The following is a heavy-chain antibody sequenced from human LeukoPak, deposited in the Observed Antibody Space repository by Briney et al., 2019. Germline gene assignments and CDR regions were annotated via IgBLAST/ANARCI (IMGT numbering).Heavy chain of an antibody. V-gene: IGHV1-18*01. CDR1: GYTFTSYG. D-gene: IGHD3-3*01. CDR3: AREGDFWSGYYYYYMDV. Sequence: ASVKVSCKASGYTFTSYGVSWVRLAPGQGLEWMGWISAYNGNTNYAQKLQGRVTMTTDTPTSTAYMELRSLRSDDTAVYYCAREGDFWSGYYYYYMDVWGKGTTVTVSS. J-gene: IGHJ6*03. CDR2: ISAYNGNT.